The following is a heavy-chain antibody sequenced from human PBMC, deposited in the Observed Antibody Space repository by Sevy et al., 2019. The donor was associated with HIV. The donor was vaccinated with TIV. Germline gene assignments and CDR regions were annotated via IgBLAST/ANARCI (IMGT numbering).Heavy chain of an antibody. CDR3: AREYCGGDCYDAFDI. V-gene: IGHV3-21*01. CDR2: ISSSGSYI. D-gene: IGHD2-21*02. J-gene: IGHJ3*02. Sequence: GGSLRLSCAASGFIFSNYGMNWVRQAPGKGLEWVSSISSSGSYIYYGDSMKGRFTISRDNAKNSLYLQMNSLRAEDTAVYYCAREYCGGDCYDAFDIWGQGTMVTVSS. CDR1: GFIFSNYG.